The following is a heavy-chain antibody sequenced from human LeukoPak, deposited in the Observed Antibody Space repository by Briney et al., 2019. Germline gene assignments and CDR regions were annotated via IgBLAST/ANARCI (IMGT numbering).Heavy chain of an antibody. CDR1: GVSISSHY. Sequence: PSETLSLTCTVSGVSISSHYWSWIRQPPGKGLEWIGYIYNSGSTNYNPSLKSRVTISIDTSKNQFSLNLTSVTPADTAVYHCARVGSGSFRDWGQGTLVTVPS. V-gene: IGHV4-59*11. D-gene: IGHD1-26*01. CDR3: ARVGSGSFRD. CDR2: IYNSGST. J-gene: IGHJ4*02.